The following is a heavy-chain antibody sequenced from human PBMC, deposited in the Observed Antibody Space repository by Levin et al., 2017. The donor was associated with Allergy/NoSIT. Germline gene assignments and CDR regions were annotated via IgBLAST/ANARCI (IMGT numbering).Heavy chain of an antibody. V-gene: IGHV1-8*01. CDR3: ASRIPAAPEYRYGWFDP. Sequence: GESLKISCKASGYTFTNYDINWVRQAAGQGLEWMGWMNPNSGNTGYAQKFQGRVTMTRDTSISTAYMELRSLRSEATAVYYCASRIPAAPEYRYGWFDPWGQGTLVTVSS. J-gene: IGHJ5*02. D-gene: IGHD2-2*01. CDR2: MNPNSGNT. CDR1: GYTFTNYD.